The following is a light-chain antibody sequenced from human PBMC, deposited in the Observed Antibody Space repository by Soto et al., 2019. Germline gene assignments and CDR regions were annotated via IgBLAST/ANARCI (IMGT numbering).Light chain of an antibody. Sequence: EIVLTQSPDTLSLSPGERATLSCRASQSVSSSYLAWYQQRPGQAPRLLIYGASSRATGIPDRFSGSGSGTDFSLTISILEPEDFAVYYCQQYGVSPRTFGQGTKVDIK. CDR2: GAS. CDR3: QQYGVSPRT. V-gene: IGKV3-20*01. J-gene: IGKJ1*01. CDR1: QSVSSSY.